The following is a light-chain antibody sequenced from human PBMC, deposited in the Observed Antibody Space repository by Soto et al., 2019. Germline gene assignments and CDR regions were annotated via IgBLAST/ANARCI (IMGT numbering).Light chain of an antibody. V-gene: IGLV1-47*01. J-gene: IGLJ3*02. CDR2: GSY. CDR3: AAWDDSLSGWV. CDR1: SSNIGPNY. Sequence: QPVLTQPPSASGTPGQRVTISCSGSSSNIGPNYVNWYQQVPGTAPKLLIYGSYQRPSGVPDRFSGSKSGTSASLAISGLRSEDEADYYCAAWDDSLSGWVFGGGTKLTVL.